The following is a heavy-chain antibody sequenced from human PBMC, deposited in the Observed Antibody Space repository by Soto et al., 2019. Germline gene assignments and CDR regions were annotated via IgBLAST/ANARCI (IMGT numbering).Heavy chain of an antibody. CDR1: GFTFSSYG. D-gene: IGHD3-3*01. CDR2: ISYDGSNI. V-gene: IGHV3-30*18. Sequence: QVQLVESGGGVVQPGRSLRLSCAASGFTFSSYGMHWVRQAPGKGLEWVAVISYDGSNIYYADSVKGRFTISRDNSENTLYLQMNSLRAEDTAVYYCAKAKGVFGVVTRPYYFDYWGQGTLVTVSS. J-gene: IGHJ4*02. CDR3: AKAKGVFGVVTRPYYFDY.